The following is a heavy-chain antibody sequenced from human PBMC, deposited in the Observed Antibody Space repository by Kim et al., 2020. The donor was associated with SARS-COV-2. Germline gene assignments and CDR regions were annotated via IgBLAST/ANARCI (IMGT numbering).Heavy chain of an antibody. J-gene: IGHJ4*02. Sequence: SVKVSCKASGGTFSSYAISWVRQAPGQGLEWMGGIIPIFGTANYAQKFQGRVTITADESTSTAYMELSSLRSEDTAVYYCARHPTYYDFWSGYSYFDYWGQGTLVTVSS. D-gene: IGHD3-3*01. CDR1: GGTFSSYA. V-gene: IGHV1-69*13. CDR2: IIPIFGTA. CDR3: ARHPTYYDFWSGYSYFDY.